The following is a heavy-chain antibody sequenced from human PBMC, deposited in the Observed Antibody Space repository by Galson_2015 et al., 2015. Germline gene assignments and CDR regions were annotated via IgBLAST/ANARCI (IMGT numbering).Heavy chain of an antibody. CDR3: SREAQFAANRRYAFDI. CDR1: GFSFSDYY. J-gene: IGHJ3*02. Sequence: SLRLSCAASGFSFSDYYLNWIRQAPGKGLEWVSHVTSSGNIIYYAESVKGRFTISRDNAKNSLYLQMNSLRAEDTAVDYCSREAQFAANRRYAFDIWGQGTMVTVSS. V-gene: IGHV3-11*01. CDR2: VTSSGNII. D-gene: IGHD2-15*01.